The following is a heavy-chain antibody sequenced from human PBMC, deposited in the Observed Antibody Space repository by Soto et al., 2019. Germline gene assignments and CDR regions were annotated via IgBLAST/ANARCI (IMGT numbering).Heavy chain of an antibody. D-gene: IGHD6-19*01. CDR3: ARASGRWYYYYYGMDV. J-gene: IGHJ6*02. CDR1: GDSVSSNSAA. V-gene: IGHV6-1*01. Sequence: KQSQTLSLTCAISGDSVSSNSAAWNWIRQSPSRGLEWLGRTYYRSKWYNDYAVSVKSRITINPDTSKNQFSLQLNSVTPEDTAVYYGARASGRWYYYYYGMDVWGQGTTVTVSS. CDR2: TYYRSKWYN.